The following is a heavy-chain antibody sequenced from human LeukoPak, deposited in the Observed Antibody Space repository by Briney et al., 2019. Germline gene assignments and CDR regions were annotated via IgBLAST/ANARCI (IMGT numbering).Heavy chain of an antibody. J-gene: IGHJ3*02. CDR3: GTAAAPAGRGASDI. CDR1: ALTVNSNY. D-gene: IGHD1-26*01. Sequence: GGSLRLSCAASALTVNSNYMSCVRQAPGKGLEWVSVIYRGGRPYYADSVKGRFTISRDNSKNTLYLQMNSLSAEDTAVYYCGTAAAPAGRGASDILGQGTMVTVSS. CDR2: IYRGGRP. V-gene: IGHV3-66*01.